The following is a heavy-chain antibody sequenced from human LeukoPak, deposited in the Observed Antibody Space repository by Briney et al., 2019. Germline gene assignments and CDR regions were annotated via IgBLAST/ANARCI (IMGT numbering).Heavy chain of an antibody. Sequence: PGGSLRLSCAASGFTVSSNYMSWVRQAPGKGLEWGSVIYSDGSTYYADSVKGRFTISRDNSKNTLYLQMNTLRAEDTAVYYCAREAYSSGWYKDYWGQGTLVTVSS. CDR3: AREAYSSGWYKDY. J-gene: IGHJ4*02. D-gene: IGHD6-19*01. CDR2: IYSDGST. V-gene: IGHV3-53*01. CDR1: GFTVSSNY.